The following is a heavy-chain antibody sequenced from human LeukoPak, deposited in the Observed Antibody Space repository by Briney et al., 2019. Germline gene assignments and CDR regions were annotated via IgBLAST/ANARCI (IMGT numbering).Heavy chain of an antibody. Sequence: GGSLRLSCAASGFTFSSYWMHWVRQAPGEGLVWVSGITSDGSGTRYADSVKGRFTISRDNAKNTVYLQMNSLRAEDTAVFYCARGGSPPEALGDTFDIWGQGTMVTVSS. CDR2: ITSDGSGT. CDR1: GFTFSSYW. D-gene: IGHD1-26*01. CDR3: ARGGSPPEALGDTFDI. V-gene: IGHV3-74*01. J-gene: IGHJ3*02.